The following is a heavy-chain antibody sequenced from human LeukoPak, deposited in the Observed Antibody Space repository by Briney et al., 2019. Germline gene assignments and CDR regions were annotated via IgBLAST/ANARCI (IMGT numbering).Heavy chain of an antibody. CDR3: ARVRHDHYYYYYMDV. V-gene: IGHV4-59*01. D-gene: IGHD1-1*01. J-gene: IGHJ6*03. CDR1: GGSISSYF. Sequence: PSETLSLTCTVSGGSISSYFCSWIRQPPGKGLEWIGYIYYSGSTNYNPSLKSRVTISVDTSKNQFSLKLSSVTAADTAVYYCARVRHDHYYYYYMDVWGKGTTVTISS. CDR2: IYYSGST.